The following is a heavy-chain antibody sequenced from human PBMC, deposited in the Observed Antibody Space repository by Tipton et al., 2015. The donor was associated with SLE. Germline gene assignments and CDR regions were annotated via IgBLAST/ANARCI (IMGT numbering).Heavy chain of an antibody. V-gene: IGHV3-23*01. CDR1: GFTFSACA. D-gene: IGHD2-15*01. Sequence: SLRLSCTASGFTFSACAMNWVRQAPGKGLEWVSSITGNAGSTFYADSVKGRFTLSRDNSKNTVYLQMNSLRADDTAIYYCARSPTVAATYYFDYWGQGTLVTVSS. CDR3: ARSPTVAATYYFDY. J-gene: IGHJ4*02. CDR2: ITGNAGST.